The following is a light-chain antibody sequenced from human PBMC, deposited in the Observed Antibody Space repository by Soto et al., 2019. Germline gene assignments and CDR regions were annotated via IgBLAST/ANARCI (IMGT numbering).Light chain of an antibody. Sequence: VMTQSPATLSFSPGERASLSCRASQSVRSNLAWYQQQPGQAPRLLIYAASTRATGIQDRFSGSGSGTDFTLTISRLEPEDFAVYYCKQYGSSGTFGQGTKVDIK. V-gene: IGKV3-20*01. J-gene: IGKJ1*01. CDR3: KQYGSSGT. CDR2: AAS. CDR1: QSVRSN.